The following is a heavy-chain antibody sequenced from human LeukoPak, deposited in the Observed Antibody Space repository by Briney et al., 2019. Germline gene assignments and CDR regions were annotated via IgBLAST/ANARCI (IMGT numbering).Heavy chain of an antibody. J-gene: IGHJ4*02. Sequence: SETLSLTCAVYGGSFSGYYWSWIRQPPGKGLEWIGEINHSGSTNYNPSLKSRVTISVDTSKNQFSLKLSSVTAADTAVYYCARSHRRRSDYWGQGTLVTVSS. V-gene: IGHV4-34*01. CDR2: INHSGST. CDR3: ARSHRRRSDY. CDR1: GGSFSGYY.